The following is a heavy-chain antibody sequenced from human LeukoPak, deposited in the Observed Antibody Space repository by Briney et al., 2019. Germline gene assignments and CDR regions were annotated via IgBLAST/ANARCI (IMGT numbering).Heavy chain of an antibody. V-gene: IGHV3-23*01. Sequence: GGSLRLSCAASGFTFSSYAMSWVRQAPGKGLEWVSTISGSGGSTYYADSVKGWFTISRDNSKNTLYLQMNSLRAEDTAVYYCAKRYSSSWYHFDYWGQGTLVTVSS. J-gene: IGHJ4*02. D-gene: IGHD6-13*01. CDR3: AKRYSSSWYHFDY. CDR2: ISGSGGST. CDR1: GFTFSSYA.